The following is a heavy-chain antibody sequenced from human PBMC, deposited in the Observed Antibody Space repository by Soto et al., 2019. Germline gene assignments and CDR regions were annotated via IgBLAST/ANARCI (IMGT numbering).Heavy chain of an antibody. J-gene: IGHJ4*02. CDR1: GFTFSSYW. V-gene: IGHV3-74*01. CDR2: ITSDGSST. CDR3: ASHLYLGS. D-gene: IGHD2-15*01. Sequence: GGSLRLSCSASGFTFSSYWMHWVRQAPGKGLVWVSRITSDGSSTSYADSVNGRFTISRDNAKNTLYLQMNSLRAEYTAVYYCASHLYLGSWGQGTLVAVSS.